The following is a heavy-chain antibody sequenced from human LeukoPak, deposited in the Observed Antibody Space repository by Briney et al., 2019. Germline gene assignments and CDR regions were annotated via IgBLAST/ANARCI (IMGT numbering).Heavy chain of an antibody. J-gene: IGHJ4*02. Sequence: SETLSLTCTVSGGSISSGSYYWSWIRQPAGKGLEWIGRIYTSGSTNYNPSLKSRVTISVDTSKNQFSLKLSSVTAADTAVYYCARAIAAAAEFDYWGQGTLVTVSS. V-gene: IGHV4-61*02. CDR3: ARAIAAAAEFDY. CDR2: IYTSGST. D-gene: IGHD6-13*01. CDR1: GGSISSGSYY.